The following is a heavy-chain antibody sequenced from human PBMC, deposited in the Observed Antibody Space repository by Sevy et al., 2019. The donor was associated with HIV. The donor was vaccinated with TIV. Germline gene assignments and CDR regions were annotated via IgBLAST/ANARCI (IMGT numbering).Heavy chain of an antibody. Sequence: GGSLRLSCAASGFTFSSYGMHWVRQAPGKGLEWVAVIWYDGSNKYYADSVKGRFTISRDNSKNTLYLQMNSLRAEDTAVYYCARDVLGTYYYYGMDVWGQGTTVTDSS. V-gene: IGHV3-33*01. CDR2: IWYDGSNK. CDR3: ARDVLGTYYYYGMDV. CDR1: GFTFSSYG. D-gene: IGHD3-16*01. J-gene: IGHJ6*02.